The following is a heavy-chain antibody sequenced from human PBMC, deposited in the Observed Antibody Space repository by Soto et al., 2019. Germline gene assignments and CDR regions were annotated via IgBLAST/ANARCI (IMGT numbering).Heavy chain of an antibody. D-gene: IGHD5-12*01. J-gene: IGHJ4*02. CDR2: IYYSGNT. V-gene: IGHV4-59*12. CDR1: GGPIGTDY. CDR3: ARAVASFDL. Sequence: PSETLSLTCTVAGGPIGTDYWNWIRQPPGRGLEWIGYIYYSGNTNYNPSLKSRVTISLDMSKKQFSLKLSSVTAADTAVYYCARAVASFDLWGQGTLVTVSP.